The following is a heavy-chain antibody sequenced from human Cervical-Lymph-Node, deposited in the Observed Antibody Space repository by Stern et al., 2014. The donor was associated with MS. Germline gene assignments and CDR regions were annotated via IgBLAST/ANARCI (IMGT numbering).Heavy chain of an antibody. CDR3: ARVQTTHKELRYLRKHDYDFYGMDV. CDR1: GFSFSDYY. Sequence: VQLVQSGGDLVKPGGSLRLSCITSGFSFSDYYMRWIRQAPGKGLEWVSYISSSSGSPTHYAYSVECRFTISRANAKNSLFMQMNNLRAEDTAVYYCARVQTTHKELRYLRKHDYDFYGMDVWGKGTTVTVSS. V-gene: IGHV3-11*01. D-gene: IGHD3-9*01. J-gene: IGHJ6*04. CDR2: ISSSSGSPT.